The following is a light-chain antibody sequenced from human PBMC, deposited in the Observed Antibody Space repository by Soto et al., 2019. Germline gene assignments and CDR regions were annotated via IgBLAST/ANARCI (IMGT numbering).Light chain of an antibody. Sequence: QSALTQPASVSGSPGQSITISCTGTSSDVATYNYVSWYRQHPGKAPKLIIYDVTNRPSGVSNRFSASKSGNTASLTLSGLQAEDEAYYYCSSFTTTGTVVFGGGTKLTVL. J-gene: IGLJ2*01. CDR2: DVT. CDR3: SSFTTTGTVV. CDR1: SSDVATYNY. V-gene: IGLV2-14*01.